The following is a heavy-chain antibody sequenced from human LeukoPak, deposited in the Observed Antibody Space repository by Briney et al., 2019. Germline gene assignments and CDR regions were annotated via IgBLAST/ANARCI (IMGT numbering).Heavy chain of an antibody. CDR1: GFTFSSYP. J-gene: IGHJ4*02. V-gene: IGHV3-23*01. CDR3: ATSSGWYPKYFDY. D-gene: IGHD6-19*01. CDR2: ISGSGGDT. Sequence: GGSLRLSCAASGFTFSSYPMGWVRQARGKGLEWVSAISGSGGDTYYADSVKGRFTISRDNSKNTLYLQMNSLRAEDTALYYCATSSGWYPKYFDYWGQGTLVTVSS.